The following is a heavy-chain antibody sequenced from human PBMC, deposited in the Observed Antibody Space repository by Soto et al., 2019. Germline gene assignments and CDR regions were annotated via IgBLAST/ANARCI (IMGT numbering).Heavy chain of an antibody. CDR2: IWYDGSNK. V-gene: IGHV3-33*01. CDR1: GFTFSSYG. CDR3: ARGYYYGSGSYYTSHSGVDY. D-gene: IGHD3-10*01. Sequence: QVQLVESGGGVVQPGRSLRLSCAASGFTFSSYGMHWVRQAPGKGLEWAAVIWYDGSNKYYADSVKGRFTISRDNSKNTLYLQMNSLRAEDTAVYYCARGYYYGSGSYYTSHSGVDYWGQGTLVTVSS. J-gene: IGHJ4*02.